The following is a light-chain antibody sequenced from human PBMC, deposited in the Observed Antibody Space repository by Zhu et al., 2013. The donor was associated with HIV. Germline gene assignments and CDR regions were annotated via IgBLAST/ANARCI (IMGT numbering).Light chain of an antibody. V-gene: IGKV1-39*01. J-gene: IGKJ5*01. CDR1: QSIRRD. CDR2: GAS. Sequence: DTQVTQSPSSLSASVGDRVTITCRTSQSIRRDLNWYQQKPGKAPQVLIYGASNVESAVPSRFSGGGSGTDFTLTISSLQPEDFATYYCQQSSSTPITFGQGTRLEIQ. CDR3: QQSSSTPIT.